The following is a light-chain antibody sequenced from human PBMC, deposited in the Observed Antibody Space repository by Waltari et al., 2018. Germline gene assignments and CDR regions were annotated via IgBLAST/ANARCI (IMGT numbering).Light chain of an antibody. Sequence: QSALTQPRSVSGSPGQSVAISCTGTSSDVGGYNYVSWSQQHPGKAPKLTIYDVTKRPSGVPDRFSGSKSGNTASLTISGLQADDEADYYCCSYAGPFGGGTKLTVL. CDR1: SSDVGGYNY. V-gene: IGLV2-11*01. CDR3: CSYAGP. CDR2: DVT. J-gene: IGLJ2*01.